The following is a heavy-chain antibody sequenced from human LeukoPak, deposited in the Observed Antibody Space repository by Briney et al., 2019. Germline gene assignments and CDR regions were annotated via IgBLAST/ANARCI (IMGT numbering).Heavy chain of an antibody. D-gene: IGHD3-10*01. CDR3: ARVIRGSGSEYFQH. CDR2: IFYSGSN. V-gene: IGHV4-39*07. Sequence: SETLSLTCNVSGGSISGSSYYWGWIRQPPGKGLEWIGSIFYSGSNYYNPSPKSRVTISVDTSRNQFSLKLSSVTAADTAVYYCARVIRGSGSEYFQHWGQGALVTVSS. J-gene: IGHJ1*01. CDR1: GGSISGSSYY.